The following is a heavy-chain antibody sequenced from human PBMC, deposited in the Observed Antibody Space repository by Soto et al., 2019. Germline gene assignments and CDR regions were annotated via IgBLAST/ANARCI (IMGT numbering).Heavy chain of an antibody. J-gene: IGHJ4*02. CDR2: XNTSGXSR. Sequence: GXXVKVSCKASGFSFSAYFMHWVRQAPGQGLEWMGIXNTSGXSRNYEKKFQXXVTMTRDXXXSKDYMDMDRLTSDDTAVYYCARDDGYYIFDFWGQGTLVTVSS. V-gene: IGHV1-46*01. D-gene: IGHD1-26*01. CDR3: ARDDGYYIFDF. CDR1: GFSFSAYF.